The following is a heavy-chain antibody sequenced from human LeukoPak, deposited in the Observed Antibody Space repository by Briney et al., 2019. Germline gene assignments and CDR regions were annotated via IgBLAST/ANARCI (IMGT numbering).Heavy chain of an antibody. Sequence: PGRSLRLSCAASGFTVSSNYMSWVRQAPGKGLEWVSGISGSGGSTYYADSVKGRFTISRDNSKNTLFLQMHSLRAEDTAVYYCAKGGYCSSSSCYGVDAFDIWGQGTMVTVSS. CDR2: ISGSGGST. CDR1: GFTVSSNY. J-gene: IGHJ3*02. D-gene: IGHD2-2*01. V-gene: IGHV3-23*01. CDR3: AKGGYCSSSSCYGVDAFDI.